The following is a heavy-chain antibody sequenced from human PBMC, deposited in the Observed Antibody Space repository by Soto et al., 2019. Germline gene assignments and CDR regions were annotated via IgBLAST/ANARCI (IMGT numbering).Heavy chain of an antibody. CDR1: GYTFTSYY. J-gene: IGHJ2*01. D-gene: IGHD6-13*01. CDR2: INPSGGGT. Sequence: ASVKVSSKASGYTFTSYYMHWLRQAPGQGLEWMGIINPSGGGTDYAQRFRGRVTMTRDTSTSTVYMELSSLRSEDTAVYYCARVAMPQQQLIYFDLWGRGTLVTVS. V-gene: IGHV1-46*01. CDR3: ARVAMPQQQLIYFDL.